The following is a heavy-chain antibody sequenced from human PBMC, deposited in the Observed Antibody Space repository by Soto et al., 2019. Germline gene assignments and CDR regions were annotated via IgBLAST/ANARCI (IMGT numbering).Heavy chain of an antibody. CDR3: ARDWSLDV. J-gene: IGHJ6*02. CDR1: GHSITNGYY. Sequence: PSETLSLTCVVSGHSITNGYYWGWIRQPPGKGLEWIGSIYHSGSTYYNPSLKSRVTISVDTSKNQFSLSLSSVTAADTAVYYCARDWSLDVWGQGTTVTVSS. V-gene: IGHV4-38-2*02. D-gene: IGHD3-3*01. CDR2: IYHSGST.